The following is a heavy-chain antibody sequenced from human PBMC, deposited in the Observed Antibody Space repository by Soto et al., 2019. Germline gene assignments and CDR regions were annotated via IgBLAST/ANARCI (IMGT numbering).Heavy chain of an antibody. CDR3: ARPSPRYCSGGSCLEFPDAFDI. Sequence: SQTMSLTCTVSGGSSSSSSYYCGWIRQPPGKRLERIGSIYYSGSTYYNPSLKSRVTISVDTSKNQFSLKLSSVTAAGTAVYYCARPSPRYCSGGSCLEFPDAFDIWGQGTMVTVSS. CDR1: GGSSSSSSYY. CDR2: IYYSGST. V-gene: IGHV4-39*01. J-gene: IGHJ3*02. D-gene: IGHD2-15*01.